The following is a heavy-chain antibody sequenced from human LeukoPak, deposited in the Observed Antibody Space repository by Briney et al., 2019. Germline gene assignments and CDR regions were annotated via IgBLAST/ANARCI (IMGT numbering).Heavy chain of an antibody. CDR2: IYYSGST. D-gene: IGHD3-10*01. V-gene: IGHV4-28*03. Sequence: PSETLSLTCAVSGYSISSSNWWGWIRQPPGKGLEWIGYIYYSGSTNYNPSLKSRVTMSVDTSKNQFSLKLSSVTAADTAVYYCARDSGYGSGSYLDAFDIWGQGTMVTVSS. J-gene: IGHJ3*02. CDR1: GYSISSSNW. CDR3: ARDSGYGSGSYLDAFDI.